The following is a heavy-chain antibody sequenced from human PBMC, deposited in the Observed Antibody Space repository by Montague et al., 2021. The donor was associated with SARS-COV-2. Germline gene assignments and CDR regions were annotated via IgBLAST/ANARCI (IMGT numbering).Heavy chain of an antibody. Sequence: TLSLTCTVSGGSISSGSYYWSWIRQPAGKGLEWIGRIYTSGSTNYNPSLKSRVTISVDTSKNQFSLKLTSVTAADTAVYYCARVGVGTMVRGVIPAYYYGMDVRGQGTTVTVSS. CDR2: IYTSGST. CDR3: ARVGVGTMVRGVIPAYYYGMDV. V-gene: IGHV4-61*02. D-gene: IGHD3-10*01. CDR1: GGSISSGSYY. J-gene: IGHJ6*02.